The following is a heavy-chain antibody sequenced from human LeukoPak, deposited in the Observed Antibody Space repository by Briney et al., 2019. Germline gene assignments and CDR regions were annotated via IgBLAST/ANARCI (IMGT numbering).Heavy chain of an antibody. CDR2: MNPNSGNT. J-gene: IGHJ4*02. D-gene: IGHD3-9*01. V-gene: IGHV1-8*01. Sequence: GASVKVSCKASGYTFTSYDINWVRQATGQGLEWMGWMNPNSGNTGYAQKFQGRVTMTRNTSISTAYMELSSLRSEDTAVYCCARTYYDILTGYYYFDYWGQGTLVTVSS. CDR3: ARTYYDILTGYYYFDY. CDR1: GYTFTSYD.